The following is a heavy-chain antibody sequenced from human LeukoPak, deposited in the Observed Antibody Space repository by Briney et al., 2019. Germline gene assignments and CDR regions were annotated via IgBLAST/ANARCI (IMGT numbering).Heavy chain of an antibody. D-gene: IGHD3-22*01. J-gene: IGHJ4*02. Sequence: GESLKISCKGSGDTFTGSWIGWVRQMPGKGLEWMGIIYPGDSDTRYSPSFQGQVTISADKSISTAYLQWSSLKASDTAMYYCARLRRYYYDSSGYYGAEDYWGQGTLVTVSS. CDR1: GDTFTGSW. CDR2: IYPGDSDT. CDR3: ARLRRYYYDSSGYYGAEDY. V-gene: IGHV5-51*01.